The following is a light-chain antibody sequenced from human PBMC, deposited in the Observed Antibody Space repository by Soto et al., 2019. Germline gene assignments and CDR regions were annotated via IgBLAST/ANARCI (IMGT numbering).Light chain of an antibody. V-gene: IGKV3-20*01. CDR3: QQYGSSPRIT. CDR1: QSFSSSY. CDR2: AAS. Sequence: VVSQSPGTLSLSKGERATLSCRASQSFSSSYLAWYQQKPGQAPRLLIYAASSRATGIPDRFSGSVSGTDFTLTISRLEPEDFAVYYCQQYGSSPRITFGPGTKVDIK. J-gene: IGKJ3*01.